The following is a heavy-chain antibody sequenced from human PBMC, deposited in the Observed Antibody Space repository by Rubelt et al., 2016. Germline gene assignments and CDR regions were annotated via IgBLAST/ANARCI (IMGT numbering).Heavy chain of an antibody. D-gene: IGHD7-27*01. V-gene: IGHV4-39*07. CDR2: INHSGST. J-gene: IGHJ5*02. Sequence: QLQLQESGPGLVKPSETLSLTCTVSGASISSSSYYWSWIRQPPGKGLEWIGEINHSGSTNYNPSLKSRVTISVDTTKNQFSLNRGSVTAADTAVYYCARLPGISWFDPWGQGTLVIVSS. CDR3: ARLPGISWFDP. CDR1: GASISSSSYY.